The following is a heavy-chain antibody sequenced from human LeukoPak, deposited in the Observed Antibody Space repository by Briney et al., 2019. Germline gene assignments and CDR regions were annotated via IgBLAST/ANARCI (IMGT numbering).Heavy chain of an antibody. CDR2: IIPIFGTA. CDR3: ARDPGGRIAAAGTYYFDY. CDR1: GGTFISYA. D-gene: IGHD6-13*01. Sequence: SVKVSCKASGGTFISYAISWVRQAPGQGLEWMGGIIPIFGTANYAQKFQGRVTITADESTSTAYIELSSLRSEDTAVYYCARDPGGRIAAAGTYYFDYWGQGTLVTVSS. V-gene: IGHV1-69*13. J-gene: IGHJ4*02.